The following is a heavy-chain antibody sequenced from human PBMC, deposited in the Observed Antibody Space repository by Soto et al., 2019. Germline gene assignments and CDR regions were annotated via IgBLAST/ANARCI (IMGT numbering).Heavy chain of an antibody. CDR3: ARGGYSYDDSTWAYYYYYGMDV. J-gene: IGHJ6*02. D-gene: IGHD5-18*01. CDR1: GGTFSSYA. Sequence: QVQLVQSGAEVKKPGSSVKVSCKASGGTFSSYAISWVRQAPGQGLEWMGGIIPIFGTANYAQKFQGRVTITADESTSTADMELSSLRSEETAVYYCARGGYSYDDSTWAYYYYYGMDVWGQGTTVTVSS. CDR2: IIPIFGTA. V-gene: IGHV1-69*01.